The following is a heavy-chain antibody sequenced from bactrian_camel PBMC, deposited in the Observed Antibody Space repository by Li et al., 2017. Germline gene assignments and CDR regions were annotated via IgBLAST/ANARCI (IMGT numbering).Heavy chain of an antibody. CDR2: MCSTYGTT. Sequence: VQLVESGGGSVQAGGSLRLSCAASGYPYSSRCMSWFCQTPEDTRAGLASMCSTYGTTVHADSVKGRFTISQDNAKNTFYLQMNSLKPEDTAMYYCGTRLSAGCTWLASWYHAWGQGTQVTVS. CDR3: GTRLSAGCTWLASWYHA. J-gene: IGHJ6*01. CDR1: GYPYSSRC. D-gene: IGHD6*01. V-gene: IGHV3S31*01.